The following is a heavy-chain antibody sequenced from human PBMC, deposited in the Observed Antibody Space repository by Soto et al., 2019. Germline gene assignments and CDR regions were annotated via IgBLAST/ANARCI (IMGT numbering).Heavy chain of an antibody. V-gene: IGHV4-59*01. CDR3: ARDLLWFGEHLPNGYYGMDV. D-gene: IGHD3-10*01. Sequence: QVQLQESGPGLVKPSETLSLTCTVSGDSISNYSWSWIRQPPGKGLEWIGYIHYGGSTNYNPSLKSRVTISVDTSKNQSSLKLSSVTAADTAVYYCARDLLWFGEHLPNGYYGMDVWGQGTTVTVS. J-gene: IGHJ6*02. CDR2: IHYGGST. CDR1: GDSISNYS.